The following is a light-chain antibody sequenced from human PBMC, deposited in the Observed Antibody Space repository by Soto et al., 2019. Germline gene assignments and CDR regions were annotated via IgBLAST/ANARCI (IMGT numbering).Light chain of an antibody. V-gene: IGLV2-14*01. CDR1: SSDVGAYNY. CDR3: SSYTSSTTVV. Sequence: QSALTQPASVSGSPGQSITISCTGTSSDVGAYNYVSWYQQHPGKAPKLMIYEVSNRPSGVSKRFSGSKSGNTASLTISGLQAEDEADYYCSSYTSSTTVVFGGGTQLTVL. J-gene: IGLJ2*01. CDR2: EVS.